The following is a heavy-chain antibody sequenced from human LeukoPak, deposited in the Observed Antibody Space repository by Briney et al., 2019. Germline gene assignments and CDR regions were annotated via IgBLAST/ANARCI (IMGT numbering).Heavy chain of an antibody. V-gene: IGHV3-7*01. CDR1: GLTFSSYW. J-gene: IGHJ4*02. CDR3: ARDPFVVVTAIYFDY. D-gene: IGHD2-21*02. Sequence: GGSLRLSCAASGLTFSSYWMSWVRQAPGKGLEWVANIKQDGSEKYYVDSVKGRFTISRDNAKNSLYLQMNSLRAEDTAVYYCARDPFVVVTAIYFDYWGQGTLVTVSS. CDR2: IKQDGSEK.